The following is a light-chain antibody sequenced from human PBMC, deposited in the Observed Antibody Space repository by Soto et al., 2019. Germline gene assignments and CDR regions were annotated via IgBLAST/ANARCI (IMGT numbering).Light chain of an antibody. Sequence: QLVLTQSPSASASLGASVKLTCTLSSGHSTYAIAWHQQQPEKGPRYLMKLNSDGIHSKGDGIPDRFSGSSSGAERYLTISSLQSEDEADYYCQTWDTGSQVIFGGGTKLTVL. CDR1: SGHSTYA. J-gene: IGLJ2*01. V-gene: IGLV4-69*01. CDR2: LNSDGIH. CDR3: QTWDTGSQVI.